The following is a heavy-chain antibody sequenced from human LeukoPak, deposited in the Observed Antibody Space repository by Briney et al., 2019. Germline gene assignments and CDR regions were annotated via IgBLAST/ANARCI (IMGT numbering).Heavy chain of an antibody. D-gene: IGHD3-22*01. CDR3: ARDTHSGSHGDY. J-gene: IGHJ4*02. CDR1: GFTFSSYG. Sequence: GGSLRLSCAGSGFTFSSYGMSWVRQAPGKGLEWVSCIRGSGTSTYYADSVKGRFTISRDNSKNTLYLQMNSLRAEDTAVYYCARDTHSGSHGDYWGQGTLVTVSS. CDR2: IRGSGTST. V-gene: IGHV3-23*01.